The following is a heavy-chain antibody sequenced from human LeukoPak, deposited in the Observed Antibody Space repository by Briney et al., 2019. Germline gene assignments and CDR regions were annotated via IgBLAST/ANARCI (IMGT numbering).Heavy chain of an antibody. V-gene: IGHV1-46*01. Sequence: ASVKVSCKASGYTFTSYYMHWVRQAPGQGLEWMGIINPSGGSTNYAQKLQGRVTVTRDMSTSTVYMELSNLRSEDTAVYYCARDQSGEWELLSGWWFDPWGQGTLVTVSS. CDR1: GYTFTSYY. CDR2: INPSGGST. D-gene: IGHD1-26*01. CDR3: ARDQSGEWELLSGWWFDP. J-gene: IGHJ5*02.